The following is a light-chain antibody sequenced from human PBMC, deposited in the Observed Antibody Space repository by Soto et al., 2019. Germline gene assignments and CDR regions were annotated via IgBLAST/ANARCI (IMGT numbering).Light chain of an antibody. CDR2: EVS. CDR1: STDVGGHNY. J-gene: IGLJ2*01. CDR3: SSYTSSFTVV. Sequence: QSVLAQPPSASGPPGQSVTISCTGTSTDVGGHNYVSWYQQHPGKAPKLIIYEVSKRPSGVPDRFSGSKSGNTASLTVSGLQADDEADYYCSSYTSSFTVVFGGGTKLTVL. V-gene: IGLV2-8*01.